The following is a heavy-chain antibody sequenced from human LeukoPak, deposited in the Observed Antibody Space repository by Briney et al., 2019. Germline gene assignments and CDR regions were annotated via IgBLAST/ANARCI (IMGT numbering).Heavy chain of an antibody. V-gene: IGHV4-31*03. J-gene: IGHJ5*02. Sequence: SQTLSLTCTVSGGSISSGGYYWSWIRQPPGKGLEWIGYIYYSGSTYYNPSLKSRVTISVDTSKNQFSLKLSSVTAADTAVYYCARGQQLVRVGGWFDPWGQGTLVTVSS. CDR3: ARGQQLVRVGGWFDP. CDR1: GGSISSGGYY. CDR2: IYYSGST. D-gene: IGHD6-13*01.